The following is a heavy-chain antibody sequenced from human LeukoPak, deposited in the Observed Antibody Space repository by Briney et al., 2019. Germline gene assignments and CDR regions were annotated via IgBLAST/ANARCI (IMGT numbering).Heavy chain of an antibody. J-gene: IGHJ5*02. Sequence: GGSLRLSCAASGFTFSSYAMSWVRQAPGKGLEWVSAISGSGGSTYYADSVKGRFTTSRDNSKNTLYLQMNSLRAEDTAVYYCATTRDFWSGCYSPWGQGTLVTVSS. CDR2: ISGSGGST. CDR3: ATTRDFWSGCYSP. D-gene: IGHD3-3*01. V-gene: IGHV3-23*01. CDR1: GFTFSSYA.